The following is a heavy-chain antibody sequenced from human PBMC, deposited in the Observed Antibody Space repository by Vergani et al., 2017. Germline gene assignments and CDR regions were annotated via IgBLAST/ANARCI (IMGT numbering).Heavy chain of an antibody. D-gene: IGHD2-8*01. CDR3: ARMGGYDEGYAFRIGDFDS. V-gene: IGHV4-31*03. J-gene: IGHJ4*02. CDR1: GDSISSGVYY. CDR2: IYSTGST. Sequence: QVQLQESGPGLVKPSQTLSLTCSVSGDSISSGVYYWNWIRQHPGKGLEWIGYIYSTGSTNHNPSLRRRINMSVDTSKNQFSLKLNSVTAADTAMYYCARMGGYDEGYAFRIGDFDSWGPGILVTVSS.